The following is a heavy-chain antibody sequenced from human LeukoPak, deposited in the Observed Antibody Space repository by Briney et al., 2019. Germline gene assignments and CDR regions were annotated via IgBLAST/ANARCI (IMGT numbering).Heavy chain of an antibody. CDR2: ISGGGGST. V-gene: IGHV3-23*01. CDR1: GFTFSSYW. CDR3: AKESYGSGVQNNYFDY. J-gene: IGHJ4*02. D-gene: IGHD3-10*01. Sequence: PGGSLRLSCAASGFTFSSYWMSWVRQAPGKGLEWVSGISGGGGSTYYADSVKGRFTISRDNSKNTLYLQMNSLRAEDTAVYYCAKESYGSGVQNNYFDYWGQGTLVTVSS.